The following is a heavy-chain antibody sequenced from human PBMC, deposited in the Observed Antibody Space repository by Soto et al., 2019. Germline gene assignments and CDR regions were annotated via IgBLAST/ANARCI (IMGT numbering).Heavy chain of an antibody. CDR1: GYIFSTYW. V-gene: IGHV5-10-1*01. CDR3: ARLTQSRHCISSNCYSVGRFDP. J-gene: IGHJ5*01. Sequence: PGESLKISCKGSGYIFSTYWITWVRQMPGKDLEWMGTIDRSDSHANYSRSFQGHVSISVDKSIGTAYLKWSGLKASDSAMYYCARLTQSRHCISSNCYSVGRFDPWGQGTLVTVSS. CDR2: IDRSDSHA. D-gene: IGHD2-21*01.